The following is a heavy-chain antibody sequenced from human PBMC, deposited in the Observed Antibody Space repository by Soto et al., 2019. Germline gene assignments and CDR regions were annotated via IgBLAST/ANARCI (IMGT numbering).Heavy chain of an antibody. D-gene: IGHD1-26*01. V-gene: IGHV4-59*01. J-gene: IGHJ4*02. Sequence: SETLSLTCTVSGSSISSYYWSWIRQPPGKGLEWIGYIYHSGSTDYNPSLKSRVTISVATSKNQFSLKLSSVTAADTAVYYCAREGGHRDFDYWGQGTLVTVSS. CDR1: GSSISSYY. CDR2: IYHSGST. CDR3: AREGGHRDFDY.